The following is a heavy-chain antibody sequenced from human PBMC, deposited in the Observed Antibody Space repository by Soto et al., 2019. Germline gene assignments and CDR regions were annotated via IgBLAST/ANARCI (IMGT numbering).Heavy chain of an antibody. Sequence: ASVKVSCKASGYTFTSYGISWVRQAPGQGLEWMGWISAYNGNTNYAQKLQGRVTMTTDTSTSTAYMELRSLRSDDTAVYYCAGSYSDYYDSSGFWFDPWGQGTLVTVSS. CDR2: ISAYNGNT. CDR1: GYTFTSYG. D-gene: IGHD3-22*01. CDR3: AGSYSDYYDSSGFWFDP. J-gene: IGHJ5*02. V-gene: IGHV1-18*01.